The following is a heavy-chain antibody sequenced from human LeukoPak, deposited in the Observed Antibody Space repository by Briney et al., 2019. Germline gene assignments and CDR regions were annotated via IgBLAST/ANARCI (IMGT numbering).Heavy chain of an antibody. D-gene: IGHD6-19*01. J-gene: IGHJ5*02. CDR1: GFTVSSNY. Sequence: GGSLRLSCAASGFTVSSNYMSWVRQAPGKGLEWVSVIYSGGSTYYADSVKGRFTISRDNSKNTLYLQMNSLRAEDTAVYYCAKDSSGLYNWFDPWGQGTLVTVSS. CDR3: AKDSSGLYNWFDP. V-gene: IGHV3-53*01. CDR2: IYSGGST.